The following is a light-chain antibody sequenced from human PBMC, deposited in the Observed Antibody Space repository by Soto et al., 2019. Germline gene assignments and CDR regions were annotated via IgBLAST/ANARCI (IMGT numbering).Light chain of an antibody. J-gene: IGKJ3*01. Sequence: DIQMTQSASALSASVGDRVTITCRASQDISGWLAWYQQKPGKAPKVLIYDASSLESGVPLRFSGGGSGTDFTLTISALQPEDFATYYCQQLNSYPRTFGPGTKVDIK. CDR1: QDISGW. CDR2: DAS. V-gene: IGKV1-5*01. CDR3: QQLNSYPRT.